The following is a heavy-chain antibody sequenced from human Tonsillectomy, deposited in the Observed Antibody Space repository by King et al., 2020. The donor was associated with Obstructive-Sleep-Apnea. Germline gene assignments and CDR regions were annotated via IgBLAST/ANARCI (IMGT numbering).Heavy chain of an antibody. J-gene: IGHJ5*02. CDR3: SRDGSYGSGSLTNWFDP. CDR1: GFTFGDYA. CDR2: VRIKPYGGTT. Sequence: VQLVESGGGLVQPGRSLRLSCIGSGFTFGDYAMSWFRQAPGKGLEWVGFVRIKPYGGTTDYAASLKGRFAISRDDSKSIAYLQMDTLKTEETALYYCSRDGSYGSGSLTNWFDPWSQGTLVTVS. V-gene: IGHV3-49*03. D-gene: IGHD3-10*01.